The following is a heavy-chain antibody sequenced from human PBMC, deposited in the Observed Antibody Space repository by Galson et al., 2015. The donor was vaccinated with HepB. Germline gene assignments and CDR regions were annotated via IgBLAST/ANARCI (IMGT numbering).Heavy chain of an antibody. CDR3: ARTQLELPFNVFFDP. CDR1: GGSVTSYY. V-gene: IGHV4-59*08. Sequence: SETLSLTCTVSGGSVTSYYWSWIRQPPGQGLEWIGNIFRSGVTNFNPSLKSRVTISLDKSNNQFTLNLTSVTAADSATYYCARTQLELPFNVFFDPWGQGILVTVSS. D-gene: IGHD3-3*01. J-gene: IGHJ5*02. CDR2: IFRSGVT.